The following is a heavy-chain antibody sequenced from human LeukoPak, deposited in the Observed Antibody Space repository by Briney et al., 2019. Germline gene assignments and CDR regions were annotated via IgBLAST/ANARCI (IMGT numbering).Heavy chain of an antibody. CDR3: ARHLSVPASIRDAFDI. CDR2: MNPNSGNT. Sequence: ASVKVSCKASGYTFTSYDINWVRQATRQGLEWMGWMNPNSGNTGYAQKFQGRVTMTRNTSISTAYMELSSLRSEDTAVYYCARHLSVPASIRDAFDIWGQGTMVTVSS. V-gene: IGHV1-8*01. CDR1: GYTFTSYD. D-gene: IGHD2-2*01. J-gene: IGHJ3*02.